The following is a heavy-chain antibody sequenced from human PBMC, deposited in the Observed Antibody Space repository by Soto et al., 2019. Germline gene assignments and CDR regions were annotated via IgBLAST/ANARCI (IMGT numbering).Heavy chain of an antibody. D-gene: IGHD6-19*01. CDR1: GYTFISYG. Sequence: QVQLVQSGAEVKKPGASVKVSCKASGYTFISYGISWVRQAPGQGLEWMGSINAFNGNTNYAQKLQGRVTMTRDTSTSTAYMELRSLRSDDTAVYYCARDPVAGTYFDYWGQGTLVTVSS. V-gene: IGHV1-18*01. J-gene: IGHJ4*02. CDR2: INAFNGNT. CDR3: ARDPVAGTYFDY.